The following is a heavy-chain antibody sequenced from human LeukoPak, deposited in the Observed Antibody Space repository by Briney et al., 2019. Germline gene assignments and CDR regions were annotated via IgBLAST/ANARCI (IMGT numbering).Heavy chain of an antibody. V-gene: IGHV3-11*04. CDR1: GFTFSDYY. Sequence: PGGSLRLSCAASGFTFSDYYMSWIRQAPGKGLEWVSYISSSGSTIYYADSVRGRFTISRDNAKNSLYLQMNSLRAEDTAVYYCARDPAATYYYYYMDVWGKGTTVTVSS. J-gene: IGHJ6*03. CDR2: ISSSGSTI. D-gene: IGHD2-15*01. CDR3: ARDPAATYYYYYMDV.